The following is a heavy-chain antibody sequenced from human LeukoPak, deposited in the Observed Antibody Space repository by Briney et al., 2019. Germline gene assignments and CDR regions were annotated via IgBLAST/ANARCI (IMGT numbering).Heavy chain of an antibody. CDR2: ISYDGTNK. Sequence: GGSLRLSCAASGFTFSSYGMHWVRQAPGKGLEWVAVISYDGTNKYYADSVKGRFTISRDNSKNTLYLQMNNLRAEDTAVYYCARGLGEFFFDSWGQGTLVIVSS. D-gene: IGHD3-16*01. CDR1: GFTFSSYG. V-gene: IGHV3-33*08. J-gene: IGHJ4*02. CDR3: ARGLGEFFFDS.